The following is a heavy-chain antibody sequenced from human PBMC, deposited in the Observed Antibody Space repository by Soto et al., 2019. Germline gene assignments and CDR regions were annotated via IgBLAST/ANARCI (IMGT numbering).Heavy chain of an antibody. Sequence: QVQLVQSGDEVKKPGASVKVSCKASGYIFVNYGIAWVRQAPRQGLEWMGWISPYTGNTHSASTVQSRLTMXTXTXSSTAYMDLGSLTSDDTAVYYCVMVDNYVTPTPQDVWGQGTTVTVSS. J-gene: IGHJ6*02. V-gene: IGHV1-18*01. D-gene: IGHD3-16*01. CDR2: ISPYTGNT. CDR3: VMVDNYVTPTPQDV. CDR1: GYIFVNYG.